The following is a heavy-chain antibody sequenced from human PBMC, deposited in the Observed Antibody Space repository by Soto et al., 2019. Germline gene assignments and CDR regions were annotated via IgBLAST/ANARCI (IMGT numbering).Heavy chain of an antibody. CDR3: AVFQQITIFGVVNRPF. D-gene: IGHD3-3*01. Sequence: PSETLSLTCTVSGGSISSSSYYWGWIRQPPGKGLEWIGSIYYSGSTYYNPSLKSRVTISVDTSKNQFSLKLSSVTAADTAVYYCAVFQQITIFGVVNRPFWGQGTQVTVSS. CDR2: IYYSGST. CDR1: GGSISSSSYY. J-gene: IGHJ4*02. V-gene: IGHV4-39*01.